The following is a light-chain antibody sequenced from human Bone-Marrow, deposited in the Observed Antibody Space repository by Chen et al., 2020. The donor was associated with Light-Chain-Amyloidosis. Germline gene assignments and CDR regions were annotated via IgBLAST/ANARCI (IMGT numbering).Light chain of an antibody. Sequence: QAVLTQPSSLSASPGASASLTCTLRSGINVGAYRVYWFQQKPGSPPQYLLRYKSDSDRKPGSGVPSRFSGSTDTSANAGILLISGLQSEDDADYYCLMWHSGAWVFGGGTKLSVL. V-gene: IGLV5-45*02. J-gene: IGLJ3*02. CDR2: YKSDSDR. CDR1: SGINVGAYR. CDR3: LMWHSGAWV.